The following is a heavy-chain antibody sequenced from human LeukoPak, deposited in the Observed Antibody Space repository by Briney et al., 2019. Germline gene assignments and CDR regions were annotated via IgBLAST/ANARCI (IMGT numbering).Heavy chain of an antibody. V-gene: IGHV3-23*01. CDR1: GFTFSSYS. D-gene: IGHD6-13*01. CDR2: ISGSGGST. J-gene: IGHJ6*03. Sequence: GGSLRLSCAASGFTFSSYSMNWVRQAPGKGLEWVSAISGSGGSTYYADSVKGRFTISRDNSKNTLYLQMNSLRAEDTAVYYCAKGGAAGIYYYYYYMDVWGKGTTVTISS. CDR3: AKGGAAGIYYYYYYMDV.